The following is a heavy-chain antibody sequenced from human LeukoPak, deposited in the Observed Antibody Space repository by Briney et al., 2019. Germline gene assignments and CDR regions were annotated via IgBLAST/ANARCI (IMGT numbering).Heavy chain of an antibody. D-gene: IGHD3-10*01. V-gene: IGHV1-8*03. J-gene: IGHJ4*02. CDR1: GYTFTSYD. CDR3: ARGQYYGSGFDY. Sequence: ASVKVSCKASGYTFTSYDINWVRQATGQGLEWMGWMNPNSGNTGYAQKFQGRVTLTRNTSISTAYMELSSLRSEDTAVYYCARGQYYGSGFDYWGQGTLVTVSS. CDR2: MNPNSGNT.